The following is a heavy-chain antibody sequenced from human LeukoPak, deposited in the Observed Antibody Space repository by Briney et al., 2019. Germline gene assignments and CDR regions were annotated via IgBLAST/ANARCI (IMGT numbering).Heavy chain of an antibody. J-gene: IGHJ5*01. CDR1: GXRFSTYG. V-gene: IGHV3-33*01. CDR2: IWYDGRNK. D-gene: IGHD2-21*01. Sequence: GGSLRLSCAASGXRFSTYGMHWVRQAPGKGQEWVSVIWYDGRNKYYGDSVKGRFTISRDNSKNTLYLQVNSLRAEDTAVYYCARDRGGDGYNWVDSWGQGILVTVSS. CDR3: ARDRGGDGYNWVDS.